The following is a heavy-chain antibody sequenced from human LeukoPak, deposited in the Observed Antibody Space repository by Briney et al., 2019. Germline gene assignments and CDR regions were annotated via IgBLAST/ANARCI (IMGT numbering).Heavy chain of an antibody. J-gene: IGHJ4*02. CDR1: GGSFSGYY. Sequence: PSETLSLTCAVYGGSFSGYYWTWIRQPPGKGLEWIGEINHSGSANYNPSLKSRVTISLDTSKNQFSLKLSSVTAADTAVYYCARGQGTVTTHWGQGTLVTVSS. D-gene: IGHD4-17*01. CDR3: ARGQGTVTTH. V-gene: IGHV4-34*01. CDR2: INHSGSA.